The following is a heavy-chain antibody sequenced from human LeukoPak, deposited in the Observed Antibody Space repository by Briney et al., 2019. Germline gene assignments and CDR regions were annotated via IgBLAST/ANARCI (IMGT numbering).Heavy chain of an antibody. D-gene: IGHD4-17*01. CDR2: ITSSGTTR. Sequence: GGSLRLSCTVSGFTLSDHYMSWFRQSPGRGLEWISWITSSGTTRDYADSVKGRFTISRDNTKNSVYLQMSSLRADDTAVYYCARDPYYGDPYWGQGTLVTVSS. CDR3: ARDPYYGDPY. CDR1: GFTLSDHY. V-gene: IGHV3-11*01. J-gene: IGHJ4*02.